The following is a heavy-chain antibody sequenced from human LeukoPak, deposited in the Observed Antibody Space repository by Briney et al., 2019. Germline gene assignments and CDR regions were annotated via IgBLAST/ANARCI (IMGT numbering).Heavy chain of an antibody. CDR3: ARGEQWPPYFRY. Sequence: GGSLRLSCAASGFTVSSNYMSWVRQAPGKGLEWVSVIYSGGSTYYADSVKGRFTISRDNSKNTLYLQMNSLRAEDTAVYYCARGEQWPPYFRYWGQGTLVTVSS. J-gene: IGHJ4*02. D-gene: IGHD6-19*01. V-gene: IGHV3-66*01. CDR2: IYSGGST. CDR1: GFTVSSNY.